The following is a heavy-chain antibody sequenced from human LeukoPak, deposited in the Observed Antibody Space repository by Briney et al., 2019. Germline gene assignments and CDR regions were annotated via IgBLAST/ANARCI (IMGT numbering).Heavy chain of an antibody. CDR3: ARVGTGGIYAFDI. Sequence: PSETLSLTCSVAGVSISSYYWSWIRQPAGKGLEWIGHNYDSGRTNYNPSLKSRVTMSVDTSKNQFSLKVTSVTAADTAVYYCARVGTGGIYAFDIWGQGTMVTVSS. CDR1: GVSISSYY. D-gene: IGHD2-8*02. V-gene: IGHV4-4*07. CDR2: NYDSGRT. J-gene: IGHJ3*02.